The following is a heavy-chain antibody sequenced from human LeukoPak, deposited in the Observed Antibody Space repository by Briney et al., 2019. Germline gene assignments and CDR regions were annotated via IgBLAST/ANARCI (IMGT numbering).Heavy chain of an antibody. CDR2: ISYDGSNK. CDR1: GLTFSSYA. Sequence: GGSLRLSCAASGLTFSSYAMHWVRQAPGKGLEWVAVISYDGSNKYYADSVKGRFTIPGDKSKNTLYLQMNSLRPEDTAFYYCARGPGPIAGAKNPFDIWGQGTMVTVSS. CDR3: ARGPGPIAGAKNPFDI. J-gene: IGHJ3*02. V-gene: IGHV3-30*01. D-gene: IGHD1-26*01.